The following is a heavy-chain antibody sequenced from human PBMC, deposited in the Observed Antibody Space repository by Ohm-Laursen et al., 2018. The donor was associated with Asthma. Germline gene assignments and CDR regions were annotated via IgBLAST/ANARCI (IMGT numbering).Heavy chain of an antibody. V-gene: IGHV3-30*03. Sequence: SLRLSCAASGYTFSRYSMHWVRQAPGKGLEWVAVISYDGSNKYYADSVKGRFTISRDNSKNTLYLQMNSLRAEDTAVYYCARGSIWAFDIWGQGTMITVSS. CDR2: ISYDGSNK. J-gene: IGHJ3*02. D-gene: IGHD3-10*01. CDR1: GYTFSRYS. CDR3: ARGSIWAFDI.